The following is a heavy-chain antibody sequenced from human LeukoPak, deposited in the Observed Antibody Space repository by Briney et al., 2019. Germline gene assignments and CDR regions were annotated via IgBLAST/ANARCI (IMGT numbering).Heavy chain of an antibody. J-gene: IGHJ6*03. Sequence: PGGSLRLSCAASGFTFSSYSMNWVRQAPGKGLGWVSYISSSSSTIYYADSVKGRFTISRDNAKNSLYLQMNSLRAEDTAVYYCASRYSSGWYQSHDYYYYYMDVWGQGTTVTVSS. D-gene: IGHD6-19*01. CDR1: GFTFSSYS. V-gene: IGHV3-48*04. CDR3: ASRYSSGWYQSHDYYYYYMDV. CDR2: ISSSSSTI.